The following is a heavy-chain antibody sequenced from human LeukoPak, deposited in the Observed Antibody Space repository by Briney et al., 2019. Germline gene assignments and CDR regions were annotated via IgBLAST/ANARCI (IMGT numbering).Heavy chain of an antibody. Sequence: ASVKVSCKASGYTFTGYYMHWVRQAPGQGLEWMGWINPNSGGTNYAQKFQGRVTMTRDTSISTAYMELSRLRSDDTAVYYCARDQTSIAARSIDYWGQGTLVTVSS. D-gene: IGHD6-6*01. CDR3: ARDQTSIAARSIDY. V-gene: IGHV1-2*02. CDR1: GYTFTGYY. J-gene: IGHJ4*02. CDR2: INPNSGGT.